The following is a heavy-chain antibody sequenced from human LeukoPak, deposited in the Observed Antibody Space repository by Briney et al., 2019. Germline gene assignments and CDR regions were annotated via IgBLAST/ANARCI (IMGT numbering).Heavy chain of an antibody. J-gene: IGHJ4*02. V-gene: IGHV1-69*13. CDR3: ARTTYYYDSSGYYFRSYFDY. CDR2: IIPIFGTA. Sequence: ASVKVSCKASGGTFSSYAISWVRQAPGQGLEWMGGIIPIFGTANYAQKFQGRVTITADESTSTAYMELSSLRSEDTAVYYCARTTYYYDSSGYYFRSYFDYWGQGTLVTVSS. D-gene: IGHD3-22*01. CDR1: GGTFSSYA.